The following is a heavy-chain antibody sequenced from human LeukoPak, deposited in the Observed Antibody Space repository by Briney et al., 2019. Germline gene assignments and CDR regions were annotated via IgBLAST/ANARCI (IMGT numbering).Heavy chain of an antibody. Sequence: GGSLRLSCAASGFTFSSYAMHWVRQAPGKGLEWVAVISYDGSKKYYADSVKGRFTISRDNSKNTLYLQMNSLRAEDTAVYYCARAGEESSCWGQGTLVTVSS. CDR2: ISYDGSKK. D-gene: IGHD6-19*01. CDR3: ARAGEESSC. V-gene: IGHV3-30-3*01. CDR1: GFTFSSYA. J-gene: IGHJ4*02.